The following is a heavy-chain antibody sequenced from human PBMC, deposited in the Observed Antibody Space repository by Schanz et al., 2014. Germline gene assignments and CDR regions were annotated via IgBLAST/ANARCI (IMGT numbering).Heavy chain of an antibody. CDR3: TRDVRLDRRGNWFDP. CDR1: GFTFSSYA. CDR2: ISGGGGTT. D-gene: IGHD1-1*01. J-gene: IGHJ5*02. V-gene: IGHV3-23*04. Sequence: EVQLVASGGGLVQPGGSLRLSCAASGFTFSSYAMCWVRQAPGKGLEWVSAISGGGGTTYYTDSVKGRFTISRDNSKNLLYLQMNSLRAEDTAVYYCTRDVRLDRRGNWFDPWGQGTLVTVSS.